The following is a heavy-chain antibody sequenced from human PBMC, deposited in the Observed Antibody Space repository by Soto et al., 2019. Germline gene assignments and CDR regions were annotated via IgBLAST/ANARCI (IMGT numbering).Heavy chain of an antibody. J-gene: IGHJ3*02. CDR1: GFTFSSYS. CDR3: ARAPLLTGYYIPDAFDI. V-gene: IGHV3-21*01. D-gene: IGHD3-9*01. Sequence: EVQLVESGGGLVKPGGSLRLSCAASGFTFSSYSMNWVRQAPGKGLEWVSSISSSSSYIYYADSVKGRFTISRDNAKNSLYLQMNSLRAEDTAVYYCARAPLLTGYYIPDAFDIWGQGTMVTVSS. CDR2: ISSSSSYI.